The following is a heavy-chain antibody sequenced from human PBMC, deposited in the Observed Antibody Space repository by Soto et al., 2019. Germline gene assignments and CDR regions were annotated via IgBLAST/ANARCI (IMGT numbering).Heavy chain of an antibody. J-gene: IGHJ4*02. V-gene: IGHV3-23*01. CDR2: ISGSDGKT. Sequence: PGGPLRLSCAASGFSFGSYALSWVRQAPGKGLEWVSTISGSDGKTFYADAVKGRYSISRDTSQSTLYLQMNSLRADDTAMYYCARWSYLDYWGQRTRVTVSS. D-gene: IGHD3-3*01. CDR1: GFSFGSYA. CDR3: ARWSYLDY.